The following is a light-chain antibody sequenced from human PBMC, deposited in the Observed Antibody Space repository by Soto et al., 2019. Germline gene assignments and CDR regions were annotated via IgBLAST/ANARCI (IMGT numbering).Light chain of an antibody. J-gene: IGKJ2*01. CDR3: QVFGGSPRYT. CDR1: QTVRSIY. CDR2: DTS. Sequence: IVLTQSPDTLSLSPGERATLSCRASQTVRSIYVAWYQQKPGQTPRLLIYDTSSRATGIPDRFSGSGSGTDFTLTISRLEPEDIAVYYCQVFGGSPRYTFGQGTNLEIK. V-gene: IGKV3-20*01.